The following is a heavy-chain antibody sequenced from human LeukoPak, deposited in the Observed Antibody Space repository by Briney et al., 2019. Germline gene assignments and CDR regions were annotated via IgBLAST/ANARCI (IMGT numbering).Heavy chain of an antibody. CDR2: IKQDGSAK. CDR1: RFTFSSYW. D-gene: IGHD4-23*01. Sequence: GGSLRLSCAASRFTFSSYWMSWVRQAPGKGLEWVANIKQDGSAKYYVDSVRGRFTISRDNAKNSLYLQMNSLRAEDTAVYYCARAVGNSGNDYWGQGTLVTVSS. V-gene: IGHV3-7*04. CDR3: ARAVGNSGNDY. J-gene: IGHJ4*02.